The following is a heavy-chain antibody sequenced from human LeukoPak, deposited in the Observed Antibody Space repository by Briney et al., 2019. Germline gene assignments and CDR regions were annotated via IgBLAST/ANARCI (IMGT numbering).Heavy chain of an antibody. CDR1: GFTFKSLS. V-gene: IGHV3-21*01. D-gene: IGHD1-1*01. Sequence: GGSLRLSCVATGFTFKSLSMRGVRQAPGKGLEGVAFIGHVAGDIIYADSVKGRFTISRDDANDSVYLQMNSLRVDDTAVYFCAREPYTGSMFDYWGHGTLVTVSS. CDR2: IGHVAGDI. CDR3: AREPYTGSMFDY. J-gene: IGHJ4*01.